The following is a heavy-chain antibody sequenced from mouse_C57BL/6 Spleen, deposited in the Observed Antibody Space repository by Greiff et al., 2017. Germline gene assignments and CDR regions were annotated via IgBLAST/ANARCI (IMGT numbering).Heavy chain of an antibody. Sequence: EVQLQQSGAELVRPGASVKLSCTASGFNIKDDYMHWVKQRPEQGLEWIGWIDPENGDTEYASKFQGKATITADTSSNTAYLQLSSLTSEDTAVYYCTATVVGAMDYWGQGTSVTVSS. D-gene: IGHD1-1*01. V-gene: IGHV14-4*01. J-gene: IGHJ4*01. CDR3: TATVVGAMDY. CDR2: IDPENGDT. CDR1: GFNIKDDY.